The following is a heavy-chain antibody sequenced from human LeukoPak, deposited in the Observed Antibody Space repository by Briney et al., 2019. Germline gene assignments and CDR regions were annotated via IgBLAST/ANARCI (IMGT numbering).Heavy chain of an antibody. CDR1: GGSFSGYY. V-gene: IGHV4-34*01. CDR3: ARGKDGYDYVDYGMDV. D-gene: IGHD5-12*01. J-gene: IGHJ6*02. CDR2: INHSGST. Sequence: SETLSLTCAVYGGSFSGYYWSWIRQPPGKGLEWIGEINHSGSTNYNPSLKSRVTISVDTSKNQFSLKLSSVTAADTAVYYCARGKDGYDYVDYGMDVWGQGTTVTVSS.